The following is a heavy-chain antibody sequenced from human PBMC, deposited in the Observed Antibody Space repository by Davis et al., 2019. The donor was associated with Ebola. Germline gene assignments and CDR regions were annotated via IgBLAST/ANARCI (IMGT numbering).Heavy chain of an antibody. V-gene: IGHV4-34*01. CDR3: ARGGYGGYRAYDY. Sequence: MPSETLSLTCAVYGGSFSGYYWSWIRQPPGKGLEWLGEINHSGSTNYNPSLKSRVTISVDKSKNQFSLKLSSVTAEDTAVYYCARGGYGGYRAYDYWGQGTLVTVSS. CDR2: INHSGST. CDR1: GGSFSGYY. D-gene: IGHD5-12*01. J-gene: IGHJ4*02.